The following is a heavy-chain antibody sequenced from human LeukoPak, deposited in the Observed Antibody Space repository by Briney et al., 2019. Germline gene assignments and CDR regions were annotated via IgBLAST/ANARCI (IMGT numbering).Heavy chain of an antibody. V-gene: IGHV4-34*01. J-gene: IGHJ3*02. CDR2: INHSGST. Sequence: SETLSLTCAVYDGSFSGYYWSWIRQPPGKGLEWIGEINHSGSTNYNPSLKSRVTISLDTSKSQFSLKVRYVTAADTAVYYCAKSNGYGLVDIWGQGTMVTVSS. D-gene: IGHD3-10*01. CDR1: DGSFSGYY. CDR3: AKSNGYGLVDI.